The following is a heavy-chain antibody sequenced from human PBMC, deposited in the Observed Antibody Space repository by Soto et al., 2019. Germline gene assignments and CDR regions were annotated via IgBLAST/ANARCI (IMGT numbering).Heavy chain of an antibody. CDR1: GDSISSSSYC. Sequence: QLQLQESGPGLVKPSETLSLTCTVSGDSISSSSYCWGWIRQPPGKGLGWIGTMCYGGNTYYNPSLKSRVTISVDTSRIHFSLKLISVTAADTAVYYCARQPYDIITSFDHWGQGTLVTVSS. CDR3: ARQPYDIITSFDH. D-gene: IGHD3-22*01. V-gene: IGHV4-39*01. CDR2: MCYGGNT. J-gene: IGHJ4*02.